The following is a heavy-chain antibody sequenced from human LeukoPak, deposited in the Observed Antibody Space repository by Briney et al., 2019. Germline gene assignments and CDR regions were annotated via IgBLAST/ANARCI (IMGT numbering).Heavy chain of an antibody. CDR2: ISSSGSTI. J-gene: IGHJ4*02. CDR1: GFTFSSYE. D-gene: IGHD5-12*01. Sequence: GGSLRLSCAASGFTFSSYEMNWVRQAPGKGLEWVSYISSSGSTIYYADSVKGRFTISRDNAKNSLYLQMNSLRAEDTAVYYCARRSGYSGYESGVDYWGQGTLVTVSS. V-gene: IGHV3-48*03. CDR3: ARRSGYSGYESGVDY.